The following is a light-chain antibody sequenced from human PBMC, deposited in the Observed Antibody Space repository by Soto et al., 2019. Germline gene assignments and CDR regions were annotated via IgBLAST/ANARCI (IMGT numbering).Light chain of an antibody. CDR3: CSFSTSVPHV. J-gene: IGLJ1*01. CDR1: SSDVGTYDF. V-gene: IGLV2-14*01. Sequence: QSVLTQPASVSGSPGQSITISCTGTSSDVGTYDFVSWHQQHPGKAPKLIIYDVNNRPSGVSSRFSGSKSGNTASLTISGLQAEDGADYYCCSFSTSVPHVLGTGTKVT. CDR2: DVN.